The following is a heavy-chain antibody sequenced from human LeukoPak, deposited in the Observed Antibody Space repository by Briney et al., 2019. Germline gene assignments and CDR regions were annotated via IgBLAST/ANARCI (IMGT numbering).Heavy chain of an antibody. D-gene: IGHD3-16*01. CDR1: GFIFRTYW. Sequence: TGGSLRLSCAASGFIFRTYWMMWARQAPGKGLEWVANMKGDGSEIHYVESVKGRFTISRDNAKNSLYLQMNSLRPEDTAAYYCARPAYTAAYDLWGQGTMVTVSS. V-gene: IGHV3-7*01. CDR2: MKGDGSEI. CDR3: ARPAYTAAYDL. J-gene: IGHJ3*01.